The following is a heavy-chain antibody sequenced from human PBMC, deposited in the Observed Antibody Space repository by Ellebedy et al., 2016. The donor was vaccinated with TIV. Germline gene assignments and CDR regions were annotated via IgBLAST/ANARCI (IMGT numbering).Heavy chain of an antibody. J-gene: IGHJ6*03. CDR1: GYTFTSYY. Sequence: SVKVSCXASGYTFTSYYMHWVRQAPGQRLEWIGWIVVGSGNTNYAQKFQERVTITRDMSTSTAYMELSSLRSEDTAVYYCAALLTGDSYYYYMDVWGKGTTVTVSS. V-gene: IGHV1-58*02. CDR2: IVVGSGNT. D-gene: IGHD7-27*01. CDR3: AALLTGDSYYYYMDV.